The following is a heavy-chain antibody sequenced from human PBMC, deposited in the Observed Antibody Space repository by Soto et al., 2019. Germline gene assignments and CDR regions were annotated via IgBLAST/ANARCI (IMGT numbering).Heavy chain of an antibody. D-gene: IGHD6-13*01. Sequence: EVQLVESGGGLVQPGGSLRLSCAASGFTFTNYWMHWVRQAPGKGLVWVSRLNVDGSNTNYADSVKGRFTISRDNAKNTLYLQMNSLRAEDTAVYYCAGTWDGTSWYGNNWGQGTLVTVSS. CDR1: GFTFTNYW. CDR2: LNVDGSNT. CDR3: AGTWDGTSWYGNN. V-gene: IGHV3-74*01. J-gene: IGHJ1*01.